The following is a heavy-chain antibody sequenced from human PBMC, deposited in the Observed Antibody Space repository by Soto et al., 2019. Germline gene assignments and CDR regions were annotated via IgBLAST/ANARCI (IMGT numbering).Heavy chain of an antibody. D-gene: IGHD3-10*01. CDR3: ARDLPTRGYFDY. CDR2: IYYSGST. V-gene: IGHV4-61*01. J-gene: IGHJ4*02. CDR1: GGSVSSGSYY. Sequence: SETLSLTCTVSGGSVSSGSYYWSWIRQPPGKGLEWIGYIYYSGSTNYNPSLKSRVTISVDTSKNQFSLKLSSVTAADTAVYYCARDLPTRGYFDYWGQETLVTVSS.